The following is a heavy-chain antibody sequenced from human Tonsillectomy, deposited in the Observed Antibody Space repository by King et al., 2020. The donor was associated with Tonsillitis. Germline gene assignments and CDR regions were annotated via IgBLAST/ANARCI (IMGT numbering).Heavy chain of an antibody. CDR3: TTVPGSGENYYSYGMDV. CDR2: IKSKTDGGTT. V-gene: IGHV3-15*01. Sequence: VQLVESGGGLVKPGGSLRLSCAASGFIFSNAWMSWVRQAPGKGLEWVGRIKSKTDGGTTDYAAPVKGRFTISRDDSKNTLYLQMNSLKTEDTAVYYCTTVPGSGENYYSYGMDVWGQGTTVTVSS. J-gene: IGHJ6*02. CDR1: GFIFSNAW. D-gene: IGHD3-10*01.